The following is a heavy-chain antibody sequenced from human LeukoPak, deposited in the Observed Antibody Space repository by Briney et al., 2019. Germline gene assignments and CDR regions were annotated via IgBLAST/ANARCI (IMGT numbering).Heavy chain of an antibody. Sequence: SVKVSCKASGGTFTNYAINWVRQAPGQGLEWMGRIIPILDVTNYAQKFQGRVTITADQSTSTAYMELSSLRSEDTAVYYCARGGGVDILTGFPMDVWGPGTTVTVSS. J-gene: IGHJ6*02. CDR3: ARGGGVDILTGFPMDV. D-gene: IGHD3-9*01. CDR2: IIPILDVT. CDR1: GGTFTNYA. V-gene: IGHV1-69*04.